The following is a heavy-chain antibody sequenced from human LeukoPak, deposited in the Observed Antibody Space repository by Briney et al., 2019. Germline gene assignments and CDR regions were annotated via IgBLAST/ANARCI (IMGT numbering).Heavy chain of an antibody. CDR3: AKDSANTFDF. V-gene: IGHV3-30*02. J-gene: IGHJ4*02. D-gene: IGHD3-10*01. CDR1: GLTFSNYG. Sequence: PGGSLRLSCAASGLTFSNYGMHWVRQAPGKGLEWVALIVYDGSNKYYADSVKGRFTISRDNSKNTLYLQMDSLTGEDTAVYYCAKDSANTFDFWGQGTLVTVSS. CDR2: IVYDGSNK.